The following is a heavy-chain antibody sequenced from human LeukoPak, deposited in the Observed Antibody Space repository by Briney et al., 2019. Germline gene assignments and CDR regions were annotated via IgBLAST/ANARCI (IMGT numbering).Heavy chain of an antibody. V-gene: IGHV3-30-3*01. CDR1: GFTFSSYA. CDR3: ARDRLAALRYYYYGMDV. CDR2: ISYDGSNK. Sequence: PGGSLRLSCGASGFTFSSYAMHWVRQAPGKGLEWVAVISYDGSNKYYADSVKGRFTISRDNSKNTLYLQMNSLRAEDTAVYYCARDRLAALRYYYYGMDVWGQGTTVTVSS. D-gene: IGHD4-17*01. J-gene: IGHJ6*02.